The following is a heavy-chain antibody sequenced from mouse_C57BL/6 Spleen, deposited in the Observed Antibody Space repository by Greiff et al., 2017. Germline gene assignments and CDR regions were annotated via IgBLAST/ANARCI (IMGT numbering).Heavy chain of an antibody. CDR1: GFTFSSYA. Sequence: EVNVVESGGGLVKPGGSLKLSCAASGFTFSSYAMSWVRQTPEKRLEWVATISDGGSYTYYPDNVKGRFTISRDNAKNNLYLQMSHLKSEDTAMYYCARERDFDDGGQGTTLTVSS. CDR3: ARERDFDD. J-gene: IGHJ2*01. CDR2: ISDGGSYT. V-gene: IGHV5-4*01.